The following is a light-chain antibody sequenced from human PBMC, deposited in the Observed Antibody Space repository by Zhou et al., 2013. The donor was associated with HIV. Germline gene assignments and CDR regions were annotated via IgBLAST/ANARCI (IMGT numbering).Light chain of an antibody. V-gene: IGKV1-16*02. CDR2: AAS. CDR3: QQYETYPPT. CDR1: HDITTS. J-gene: IGKJ1*01. Sequence: DIQMTQSPSSLSASVGDRVTITCRASHDITTSLAWFQQKPGEVPRPLIYAASNLQSGVPSKFSGSGSGTDFILTITSLEPEDFATYYCQQYETYPPTFGRGTKVEVK.